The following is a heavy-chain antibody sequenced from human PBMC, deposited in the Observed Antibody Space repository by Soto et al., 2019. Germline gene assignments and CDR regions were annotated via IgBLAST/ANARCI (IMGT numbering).Heavy chain of an antibody. CDR3: AREYRSSSGRFDN. V-gene: IGHV1-69*13. CDR2: IIPIFGTP. Sequence: SVKVSCKASGGSFSSYAISWVRQAPGQGLEWMGGIIPIFGTPSYAQKFQGRVTITADESTSTAYMELSSLRSEDTAVYYCAREYRSSSGRFDNWGQGTLVTVSS. D-gene: IGHD6-6*01. CDR1: GGSFSSYA. J-gene: IGHJ4*02.